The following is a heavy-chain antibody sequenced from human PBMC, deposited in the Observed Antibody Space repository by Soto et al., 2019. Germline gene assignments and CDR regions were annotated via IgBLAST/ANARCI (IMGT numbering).Heavy chain of an antibody. Sequence: SETLSLTCAVSSGSISSSNWWSWVRQPPGKGLEWIGEIYHSGSTNYNPSLKSRVTISVDKSKNQFSLKLSSVTAADTAVYYCARYEVPAASFDYWGQGTLVTVSS. V-gene: IGHV4-4*02. CDR2: IYHSGST. CDR1: SGSISSSNW. CDR3: ARYEVPAASFDY. J-gene: IGHJ4*02. D-gene: IGHD2-2*01.